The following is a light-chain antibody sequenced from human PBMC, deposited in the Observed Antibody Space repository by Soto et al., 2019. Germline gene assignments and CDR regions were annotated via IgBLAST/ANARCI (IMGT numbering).Light chain of an antibody. CDR2: DVS. CDR3: SSYTSSSTYYV. V-gene: IGLV2-14*01. J-gene: IGLJ1*01. CDR1: SSDIGGYNY. Sequence: QSALTQPASVSGSPGQSITISCTGTSSDIGGYNYVSWYQQHPGKAPKLMIYDVSNRPSGVSNRFSGSTSGNTASLTISGLQAEDEADYYCSSYTSSSTYYVFGTGT.